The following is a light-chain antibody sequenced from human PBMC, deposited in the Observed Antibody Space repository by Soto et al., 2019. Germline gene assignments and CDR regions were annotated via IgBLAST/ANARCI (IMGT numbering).Light chain of an antibody. V-gene: IGKV1-8*01. CDR3: QQYYSYPPT. J-gene: IGKJ3*01. CDR1: QGISSY. CDR2: AAS. Sequence: AIRMTQSPSSFSASTGERVTITCRASQGISSYLAWYQQNPGKAPKLLIYAASTLQSGVPSRFSGSGSGTDFILTISCLQSEDFAPYYCQQYYSYPPTFGPGTKVDIK.